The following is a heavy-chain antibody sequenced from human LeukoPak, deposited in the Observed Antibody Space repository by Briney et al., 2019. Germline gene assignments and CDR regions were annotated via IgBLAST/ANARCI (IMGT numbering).Heavy chain of an antibody. V-gene: IGHV3-23*01. CDR1: GFTFTSYS. D-gene: IGHD1-26*01. CDR2: ISGGGGST. Sequence: GGSLRLSCAASGFTFTSYSMNWVRQAPGKGLEWVSTISGGGGSTYYADSVKGRFTISRDNSKNTLYLQVNSLRAEDTAVYYCAKEGKWDVTPFDYWGQGTLVTVSS. J-gene: IGHJ4*02. CDR3: AKEGKWDVTPFDY.